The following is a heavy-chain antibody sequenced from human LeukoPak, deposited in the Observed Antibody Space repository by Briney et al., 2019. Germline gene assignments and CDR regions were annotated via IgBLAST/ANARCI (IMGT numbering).Heavy chain of an antibody. J-gene: IGHJ4*02. CDR1: GYTFTSYG. V-gene: IGHV1-18*01. Sequence: ASVKVSCKASGYTFTSYGISWVRQAPGQGLEWMGWISAYNGNTNYAQKLQGRVTMTTDTSTSTVYMELSSLRSEDTAVYYCARDLGTYYYDSSGYSDWGQGTLVTVSS. CDR3: ARDLGTYYYDSSGYSD. CDR2: ISAYNGNT. D-gene: IGHD3-22*01.